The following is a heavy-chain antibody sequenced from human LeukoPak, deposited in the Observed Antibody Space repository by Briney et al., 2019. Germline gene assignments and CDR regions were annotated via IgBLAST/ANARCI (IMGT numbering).Heavy chain of an antibody. J-gene: IGHJ4*02. D-gene: IGHD2-21*02. CDR3: ARDGVTASYFLDY. Sequence: SQTLSLTCAISGDSVFSNSAAWNWIRQSPSRGLECLGRTYYRSKWNTDYAISVRSRITITTDTSKNQFSLQLNSVTPEDTAVYYCARDGVTASYFLDYWGQGTLATVSS. V-gene: IGHV6-1*01. CDR2: TYYRSKWNT. CDR1: GDSVFSNSAA.